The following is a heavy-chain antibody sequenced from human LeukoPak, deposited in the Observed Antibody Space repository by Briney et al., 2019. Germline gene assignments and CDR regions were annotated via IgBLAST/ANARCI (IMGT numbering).Heavy chain of an antibody. CDR1: GGSISSGGYY. CDR3: ARSKGYHYWYFDL. CDR2: IYYSGST. Sequence: SKTLSLTCTVSGGSISSGGYYWSWIRQPPGKGLEWIGYIYYSGSTNYNPSLKSRVTISVDTSKNQFSLKLSSVTAADTAVYYCARSKGYHYWYFDLWGRGTLVTVSS. J-gene: IGHJ2*01. D-gene: IGHD3-16*02. V-gene: IGHV4-61*08.